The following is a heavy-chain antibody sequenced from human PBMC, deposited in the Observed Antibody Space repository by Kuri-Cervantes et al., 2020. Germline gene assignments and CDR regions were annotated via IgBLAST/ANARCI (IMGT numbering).Heavy chain of an antibody. J-gene: IGHJ4*02. V-gene: IGHV4-38-2*01. D-gene: IGHD3-22*01. Sequence: SETLSLTCAVSGYSISSGYYWGWIRQPPGKGLEWIGSIYHSGSTYYNPSLKSRVTISVDTSKNQFSLELSSMTAADTAVYYCARGGYYYDGFDFWGQGTLVTVSS. CDR3: ARGGYYYDGFDF. CDR1: GYSISSGYY. CDR2: IYHSGST.